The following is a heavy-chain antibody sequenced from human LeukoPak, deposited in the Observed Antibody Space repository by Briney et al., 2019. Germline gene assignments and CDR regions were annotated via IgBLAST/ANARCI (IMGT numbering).Heavy chain of an antibody. CDR2: INAGNGNT. Sequence: ASVKVSCKASGYTFTSYAMHWVRQAPGQRLEWMGWINAGNGNTKYSQEFQGRVTITRDTSASTAYMELSSLRAEDMAVYYCARSGAVAGEFDYWGQGTLVTVSS. J-gene: IGHJ4*02. D-gene: IGHD6-19*01. CDR3: ARSGAVAGEFDY. CDR1: GYTFTSYA. V-gene: IGHV1-3*03.